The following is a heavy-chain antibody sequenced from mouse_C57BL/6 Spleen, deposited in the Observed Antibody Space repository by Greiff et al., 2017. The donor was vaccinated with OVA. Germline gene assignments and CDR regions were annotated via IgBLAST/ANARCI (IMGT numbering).Heavy chain of an antibody. CDR2: INYDGSST. V-gene: IGHV5-16*02. CDR3: ARRAGGIYDYDDGRGYAMDY. J-gene: IGHJ4*01. CDR1: GFTFSDYY. D-gene: IGHD2-4*01. Sequence: DVKLVESEGGLVQPGSSMKLSCTASGFTFSDYYMAWVRQVPEKGLEWVANINYDGSSTYYLDSLKSRFIISRDNAKNILYLQMSSLKSEDTATYYCARRAGGIYDYDDGRGYAMDYWGQGTSVTVSS.